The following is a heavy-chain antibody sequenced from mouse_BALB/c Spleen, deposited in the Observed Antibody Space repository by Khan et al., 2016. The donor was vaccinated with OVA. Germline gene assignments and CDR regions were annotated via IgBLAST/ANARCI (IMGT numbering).Heavy chain of an antibody. CDR3: ARAYYRYDGYYAMDY. D-gene: IGHD2-14*01. CDR1: GFSLSRYN. CDR2: IWGGGGT. V-gene: IGHV2-6-4*01. Sequence: QVQLKESGPGLVAPSQSLSITCTVSGFSLSRYNIHWVRQTPGKGLEWLGMIWGGGGTDYNSTLKSRLNISKDKSKSQAFLKMHSLQTDDTAMYYCARAYYRYDGYYAMDYWGQGTSVTVSA. J-gene: IGHJ4*01.